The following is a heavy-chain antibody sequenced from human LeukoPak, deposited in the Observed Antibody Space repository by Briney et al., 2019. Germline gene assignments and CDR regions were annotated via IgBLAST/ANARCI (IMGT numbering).Heavy chain of an antibody. CDR2: VSSSASTK. J-gene: IGHJ4*02. V-gene: IGHV3-48*01. CDR1: GFSFSTYS. Sequence: GGSLRLSCVASGFSFSTYSMNWVRHAAGKGLEWVSYVSSSASTKYYADSVEGRFTVSRDNAKNSLYLQMNSLRAEDSGVYYCAKDLMTTVTSFDYWGQGTLVTVSS. CDR3: AKDLMTTVTSFDY. D-gene: IGHD4-11*01.